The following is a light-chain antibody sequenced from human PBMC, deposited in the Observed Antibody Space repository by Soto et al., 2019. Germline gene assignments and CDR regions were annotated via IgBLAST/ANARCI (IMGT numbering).Light chain of an antibody. J-gene: IGLJ2*01. V-gene: IGLV2-8*01. Sequence: QSALTQPPSASGSPGQSVTISCTGTSSDVGGNKYVSWYQQHPGKAPRLLIYEVTKRPSGVPDRFSGSKSGNTASLSVSGLQSEDEADYYCSSNVGTNRMVFGGGTKVTV. CDR3: SSNVGTNRMV. CDR2: EVT. CDR1: SSDVGGNKY.